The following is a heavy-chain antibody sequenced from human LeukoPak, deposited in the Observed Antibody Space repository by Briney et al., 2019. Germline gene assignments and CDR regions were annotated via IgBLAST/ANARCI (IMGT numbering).Heavy chain of an antibody. CDR3: ARVLGQQWRYDAFDI. CDR1: GGTFSSYA. D-gene: IGHD6-19*01. V-gene: IGHV1-69*04. CDR2: IIPILGIA. J-gene: IGHJ3*02. Sequence: ASVKVSCKASGGTFSSYAISWVRQAPGQGLEWMGRIIPILGIANYAQKFQGRVTITADKSTSTAYMGLSSLRSEDTAVYYCARVLGQQWRYDAFDIWGRGTMVTVSS.